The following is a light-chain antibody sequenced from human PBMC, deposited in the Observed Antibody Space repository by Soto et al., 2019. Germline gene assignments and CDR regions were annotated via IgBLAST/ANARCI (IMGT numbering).Light chain of an antibody. J-gene: IGKJ2*01. CDR1: QSIGTY. CDR3: QQTYRVPDT. V-gene: IGKV1-39*01. Sequence: DIQMTQSPPSMSASVGDRVTITCRASQSIGTYLNWYHHKPGKAPKLLIHAATTLQTGVPSRFGGSGFGTDFTLTISGVQPEDFATYYCQQTYRVPDTFGQGTQLEI. CDR2: AAT.